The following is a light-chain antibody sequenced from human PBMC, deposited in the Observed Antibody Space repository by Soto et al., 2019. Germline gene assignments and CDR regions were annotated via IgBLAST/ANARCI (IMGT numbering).Light chain of an antibody. Sequence: EIVLTQSPGTLSLSPGERATLSCRASQSVSSSYLAWYQQKPGQAPRLLIYGASSRATGIPDRFSGSGSGTAFHLTISRLEPEDFAVYYCQQYGSSPRTFGQGTKVEIK. CDR1: QSVSSSY. CDR2: GAS. V-gene: IGKV3-20*01. J-gene: IGKJ1*01. CDR3: QQYGSSPRT.